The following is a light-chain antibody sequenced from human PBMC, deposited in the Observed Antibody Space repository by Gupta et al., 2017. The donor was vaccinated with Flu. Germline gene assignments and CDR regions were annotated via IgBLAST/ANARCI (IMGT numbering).Light chain of an antibody. J-gene: IGKJ1*01. V-gene: IGKV3-11*01. CDR2: DAS. CDR3: QQRSNWPSWT. CDR1: QSVSSY. Sequence: EIVLTQSPATLSLSPGERATLSCRASQSVSSYLAWYQQKPGQAPRLLIYDASNRATGIPARFSGSGSGTDFTLTISSLEPEDFAVYYCQQRSNWPSWTFGQGTXVEIK.